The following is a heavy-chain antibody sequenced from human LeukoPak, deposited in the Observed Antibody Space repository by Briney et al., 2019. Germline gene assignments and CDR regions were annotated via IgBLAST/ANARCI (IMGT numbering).Heavy chain of an antibody. CDR3: AKAMYDFWSGLSVLDAFDI. CDR2: ISGSGGST. D-gene: IGHD3-3*01. Sequence: GRSLRLSCAASGFTFSSYAMSWVRQAPGKGLEWVSAISGSGGSTYYADSVKGRFTISRDNSKNTLYLQMNSLRAEDTAVYYCAKAMYDFWSGLSVLDAFDIWGQGTMVTVSS. J-gene: IGHJ3*02. V-gene: IGHV3-23*01. CDR1: GFTFSSYA.